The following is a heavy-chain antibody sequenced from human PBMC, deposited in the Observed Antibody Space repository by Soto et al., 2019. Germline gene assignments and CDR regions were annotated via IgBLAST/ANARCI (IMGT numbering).Heavy chain of an antibody. D-gene: IGHD3-22*01. V-gene: IGHV3-23*01. Sequence: EVQLLESGGGLVQPGWSLRLSCAASGFTFSSYAMSWVRQAPGKGLELVSVISGRGGSTYYADSVKGRFTISRCNSKKTLDLQMNSLRAEDTAVYYCAKARARYYDSSGYYPFDYWGQGTLVTVSS. CDR1: GFTFSSYA. CDR3: AKARARYYDSSGYYPFDY. CDR2: ISGRGGST. J-gene: IGHJ4*02.